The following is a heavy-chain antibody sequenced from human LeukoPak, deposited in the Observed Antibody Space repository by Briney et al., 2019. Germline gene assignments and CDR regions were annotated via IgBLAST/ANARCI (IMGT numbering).Heavy chain of an antibody. CDR3: ARDRGSSEVYYYYYGMDV. CDR1: GGSISSYY. J-gene: IGHJ6*02. Sequence: SETLSLTCTVSGGSISSYYWSWIRQPPGKGLEWIGYIYYSGSTSYNPSLKSRVTISVDTSKNQFSLKLSSVTAADTAVYYCARDRGSSEVYYYYYGMDVWGQGTTVTVSS. CDR2: IYYSGST. V-gene: IGHV4-59*01. D-gene: IGHD6-6*01.